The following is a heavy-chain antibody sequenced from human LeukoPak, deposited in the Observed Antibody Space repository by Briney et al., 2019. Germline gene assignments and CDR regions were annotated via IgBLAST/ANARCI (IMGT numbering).Heavy chain of an antibody. CDR3: ARAFSSGWHAFDI. V-gene: IGHV3-23*01. Sequence: GGSLRLSCAASGFTFSSYAMSWVRQAPGKGLEWVSAISGSGGSTYYADSVKGRFTISRDNSKNTLYLQMNSLRVEDTAVYYCARAFSSGWHAFDIWGQGTMVTVSS. CDR2: ISGSGGST. CDR1: GFTFSSYA. J-gene: IGHJ3*02. D-gene: IGHD6-19*01.